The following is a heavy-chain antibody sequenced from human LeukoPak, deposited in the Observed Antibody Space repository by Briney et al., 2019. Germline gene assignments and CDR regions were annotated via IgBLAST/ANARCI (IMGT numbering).Heavy chain of an antibody. Sequence: GGSLRLSCAASGFTFSSYSMNWVRQAPGKGLEWVSSISSSSNYIYYADSVKGRFTISRDNAKNSLYLQMNSLRAEDTAVYYCARSLGYCSSTSCLEKDYFDCWGQGTLVTVSS. CDR1: GFTFSSYS. CDR3: ARSLGYCSSTSCLEKDYFDC. CDR2: ISSSSNYI. V-gene: IGHV3-21*01. D-gene: IGHD2-2*01. J-gene: IGHJ4*02.